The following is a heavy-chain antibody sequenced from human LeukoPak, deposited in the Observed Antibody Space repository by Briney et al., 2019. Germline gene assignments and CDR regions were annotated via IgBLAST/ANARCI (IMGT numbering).Heavy chain of an antibody. CDR2: ISWNSGSI. CDR1: GFTFDDYA. J-gene: IGHJ4*02. CDR3: AKGAGSNWYYFDY. Sequence: PGGSLRLSCAASGFTFDDYAMHWVRHAPGKGLEWVAGISWNSGSIGYADSVQGRFTISRDTARDSLYLQMNILRAEDTAFYYCAKGAGSNWYYFDYWGQGTLVTVSS. V-gene: IGHV3-9*01. D-gene: IGHD6-13*01.